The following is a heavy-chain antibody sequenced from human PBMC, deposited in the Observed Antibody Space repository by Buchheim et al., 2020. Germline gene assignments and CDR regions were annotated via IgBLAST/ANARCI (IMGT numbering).Heavy chain of an antibody. CDR2: IYYSGST. Sequence: QVQLQESGPGLVKPSQTLSLTCTVSGGSISSGGYYWSWIRQHPGKGLERIGYIYYSGSTYYNPSLKSRVTISVDTSKNHFSLKLSSVTAADTAVYYCARDQPNWAGYGSGRFDPWGQGTL. V-gene: IGHV4-31*03. CDR1: GGSISSGGYY. J-gene: IGHJ5*02. CDR3: ARDQPNWAGYGSGRFDP. D-gene: IGHD3-10*01.